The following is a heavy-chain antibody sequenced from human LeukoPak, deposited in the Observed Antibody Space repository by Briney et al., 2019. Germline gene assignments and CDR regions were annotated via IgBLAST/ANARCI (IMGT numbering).Heavy chain of an antibody. J-gene: IGHJ5*02. CDR1: GYTFTGCY. V-gene: IGHV1-2*02. D-gene: IGHD1-1*01. Sequence: ASVKVSCKASGYTFTGCYMHWVRQAPGQGLEWMGWINPNSGGTNYAQKFQGRVTMTRDTSISTAYMELSRLRSDDTAVYYCARGPRWNNWNRVSGNWFDPWGQGTLVTVSS. CDR2: INPNSGGT. CDR3: ARGPRWNNWNRVSGNWFDP.